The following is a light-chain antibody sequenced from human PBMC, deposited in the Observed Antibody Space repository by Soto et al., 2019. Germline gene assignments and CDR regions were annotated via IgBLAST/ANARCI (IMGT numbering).Light chain of an antibody. CDR2: EVT. V-gene: IGLV2-23*02. Sequence: QLVLTQPASVSGSPGQSITISCTGTSSDVGSYNLVSWYQHHPGKAPKLIIYEVTKRPSGVSYRFSGSKSGNKASLTISGLQAEDEAVYHCCSYAGTSTFVVFGGGTKVTVL. CDR1: SSDVGSYNL. J-gene: IGLJ2*01. CDR3: CSYAGTSTFVV.